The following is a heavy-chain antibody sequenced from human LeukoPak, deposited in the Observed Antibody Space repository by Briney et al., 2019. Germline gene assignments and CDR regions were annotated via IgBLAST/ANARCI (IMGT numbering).Heavy chain of an antibody. CDR1: GGSISTYY. Sequence: ESGPTLVKPSETLSLTCTVSGGSISTYYWSWIRQPAGKGLEWIGRIHTSGNTDYNPSLKSRVTMSVDTSKNQFSLKLSSVTAADTAVYYCAREGSMTARPFVSIDYWGQGTLVTISS. J-gene: IGHJ4*02. CDR3: AREGSMTARPFVSIDY. D-gene: IGHD6-6*01. CDR2: IHTSGNT. V-gene: IGHV4-4*07.